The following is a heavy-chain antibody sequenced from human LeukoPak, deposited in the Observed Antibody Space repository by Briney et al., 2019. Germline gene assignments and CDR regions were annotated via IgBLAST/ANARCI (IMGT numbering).Heavy chain of an antibody. CDR3: ARGYCSGGSCYSVENWFDP. J-gene: IGHJ5*02. D-gene: IGHD2-15*01. Sequence: GASVKVSCKASGYTFTKYYMFWVRQAPGHGLEWMGRINPSSGGTDYAQKFQGRVTMTRDTSISTAYMELSRLRSDDTAMYYCARGYCSGGSCYSVENWFDPWGQGTLVTVSS. V-gene: IGHV1-2*06. CDR2: INPSSGGT. CDR1: GYTFTKYY.